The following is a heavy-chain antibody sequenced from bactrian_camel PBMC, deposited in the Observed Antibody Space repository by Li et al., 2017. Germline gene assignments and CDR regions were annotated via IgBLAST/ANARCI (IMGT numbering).Heavy chain of an antibody. CDR2: LYRSTANT. Sequence: HVQLVESGGGSAQAGGSLRLSCAASGNTFSTNCMGWFRQAPGKEREAIATLYRSTANTYYADSMKDRFTISQGNDRNTIFLQMANLKPEDTAMYYCAAGRCALRPDAQYHWGQGTQVTVS. J-gene: IGHJ4*01. CDR1: GNTFSTNC. CDR3: AAGRCALRPDAQYH. V-gene: IGHV3-2*01. D-gene: IGHD1*01.